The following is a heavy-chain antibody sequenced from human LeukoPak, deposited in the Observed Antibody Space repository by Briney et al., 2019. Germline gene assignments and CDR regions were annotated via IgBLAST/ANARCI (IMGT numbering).Heavy chain of an antibody. Sequence: GESLKISCKGFGYSFTNYWIGWVRQMPGKGLEWMGIIFPGDSDTRYSPSFQGQVTISADKSINTAYLQWSSLKASDTAMYYCARRAYCSTTNRYGSEPFDYWGQGTLVTVSS. V-gene: IGHV5-51*01. CDR1: GYSFTNYW. J-gene: IGHJ4*02. CDR2: IFPGDSDT. CDR3: ARRAYCSTTNRYGSEPFDY. D-gene: IGHD2-2*01.